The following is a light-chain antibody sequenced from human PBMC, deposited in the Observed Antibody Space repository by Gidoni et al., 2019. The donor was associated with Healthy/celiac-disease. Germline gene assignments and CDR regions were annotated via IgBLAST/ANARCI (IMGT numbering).Light chain of an antibody. V-gene: IGKV3-15*01. Sequence: EIVMTQSPATLSVSPGERATLSCRASQSVSSNLAWYQQKPGQAPRLLIYGASTRATGIPARFSGSVSWTEITLTISSLQSEDFAVYYCQQYNNWPPLTFGGGTKVEIK. CDR3: QQYNNWPPLT. CDR2: GAS. CDR1: QSVSSN. J-gene: IGKJ4*01.